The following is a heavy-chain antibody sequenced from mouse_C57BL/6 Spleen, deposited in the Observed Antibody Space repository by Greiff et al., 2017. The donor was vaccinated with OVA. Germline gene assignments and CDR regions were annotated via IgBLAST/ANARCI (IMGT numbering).Heavy chain of an antibody. CDR2: IDPSDSYT. Sequence: QVQLQQPGAELVMPGASVKLSCKASGYTFTSYWMHWVKQRPGQGLEWIGEIDPSDSYTNYNQKFKGKSTLTVDKSSSTAYMQLSSLTSEDSAVYDCARSTTVVATSGWYFDVWGTGTTVTVSS. D-gene: IGHD1-1*01. CDR1: GYTFTSYW. CDR3: ARSTTVVATSGWYFDV. J-gene: IGHJ1*03. V-gene: IGHV1-69*01.